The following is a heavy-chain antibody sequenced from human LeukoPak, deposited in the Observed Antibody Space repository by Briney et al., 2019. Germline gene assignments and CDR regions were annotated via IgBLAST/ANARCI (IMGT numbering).Heavy chain of an antibody. V-gene: IGHV4-39*07. CDR2: IYYSGST. CDR3: ARAKFEESAVIFSRNRSYYYGLAV. CDR1: GGSISSSSYY. J-gene: IGHJ6*02. D-gene: IGHD3-10*01. Sequence: SETLSLTCTVSGGSISSSSYYWGWIRQPPGKGLEWIGSIYYSGSTYYNPSLKSRVFMSTDTAQKQVSLTLSFVTAADTGIYFCARAKFEESAVIFSRNRSYYYGLAVWGQGTTVTVAS.